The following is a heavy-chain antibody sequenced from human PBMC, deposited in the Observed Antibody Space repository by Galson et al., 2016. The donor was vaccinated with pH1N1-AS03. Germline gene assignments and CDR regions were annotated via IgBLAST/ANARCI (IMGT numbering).Heavy chain of an antibody. Sequence: SVKVSCKASGGTFSNYAISWMRQAPGQGLEWMGGIHPIFGTPSHAQKFRGRLTVTADASTSAAYMELRSLTSEDTAIYYCARDRHYDSSGRYFYESEHWGQGTLVIVSS. CDR2: IHPIFGTP. CDR3: ARDRHYDSSGRYFYESEH. D-gene: IGHD3-22*01. CDR1: GGTFSNYA. V-gene: IGHV1-69*13. J-gene: IGHJ4*02.